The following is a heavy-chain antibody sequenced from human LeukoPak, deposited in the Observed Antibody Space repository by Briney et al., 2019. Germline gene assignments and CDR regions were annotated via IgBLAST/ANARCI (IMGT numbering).Heavy chain of an antibody. CDR3: ARVTGYMIEDYFDS. J-gene: IGHJ4*02. Sequence: SETLSLTCTVSGGSISSSSYYWGWIRQPPGKGLEWIGSIYYSGSTYYNPSLKSRVTISVDTSKNQFSLKLSSVTAADTAVYYCARVTGYMIEDYFDSWGQGTLVTVSS. V-gene: IGHV4-39*01. CDR2: IYYSGST. CDR1: GGSISSSSYY. D-gene: IGHD3-22*01.